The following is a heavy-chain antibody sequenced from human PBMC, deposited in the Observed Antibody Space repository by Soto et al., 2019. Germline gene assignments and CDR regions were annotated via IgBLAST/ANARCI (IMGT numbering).Heavy chain of an antibody. CDR3: ARDAALTVTGYYYMDV. D-gene: IGHD4-17*01. V-gene: IGHV3-33*08. CDR1: GFTFSSYG. Sequence: PGGSLRLSCAASGFTFSSYGMHWVRQAPGKGLEWVAVIWYDGSNKYYADSVKGRFTISRDNSKNTLYLQMNSLRAEDTAVYYCARDAALTVTGYYYMDVWGKGTTVTVSS. J-gene: IGHJ6*03. CDR2: IWYDGSNK.